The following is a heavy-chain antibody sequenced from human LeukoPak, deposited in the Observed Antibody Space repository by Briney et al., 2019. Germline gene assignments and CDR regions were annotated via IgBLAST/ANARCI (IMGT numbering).Heavy chain of an antibody. J-gene: IGHJ5*02. D-gene: IGHD2-2*01. CDR2: IIPIFGTA. CDR1: GGTFSSYA. V-gene: IGHV1-69*13. Sequence: GASVKVSCKASGGTFSSYAISWVRQAPGQGLEWMGGIIPIFGTANYAQKFQGRVTITADESTSTAYMELSSLRSEDTAVYYCARDHDIVVVPAAGEHWFDPWGQGTLVTVSS. CDR3: ARDHDIVVVPAAGEHWFDP.